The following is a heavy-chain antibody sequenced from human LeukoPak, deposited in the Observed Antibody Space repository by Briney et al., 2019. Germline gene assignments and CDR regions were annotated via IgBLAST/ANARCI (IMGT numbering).Heavy chain of an antibody. CDR2: ISNGKT. V-gene: IGHV3-23*01. Sequence: QPGGSLRLSCAASGFPFSSHAMSWVRQPPGKGLEWVAAISNGKTYYADSVRGRFAISRDDSTNTVYLHMNSLRDKDTALYHCVREAGYCAPVCVKTNWFDPWGQGTLVTVPS. D-gene: IGHD2-15*01. CDR1: GFPFSSHA. CDR3: VREAGYCAPVCVKTNWFDP. J-gene: IGHJ5*02.